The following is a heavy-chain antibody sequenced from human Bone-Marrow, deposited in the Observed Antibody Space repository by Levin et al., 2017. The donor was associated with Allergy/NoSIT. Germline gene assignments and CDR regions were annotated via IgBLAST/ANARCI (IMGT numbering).Heavy chain of an antibody. J-gene: IGHJ5*02. CDR3: ARGGYYDDRSGYYGA. CDR2: ISSRSTYI. V-gene: IGHV3-21*01. Sequence: GGSLRLSCAASGFTFSSYNMNWVRQAPGKGLEWVSSISSRSTYIYYGDSVKGRFTISRDNAESSLHLQMNSLRAEDTAVYYCARGGYYDDRSGYYGAWGQGTLVTVSS. D-gene: IGHD3-22*01. CDR1: GFTFSSYN.